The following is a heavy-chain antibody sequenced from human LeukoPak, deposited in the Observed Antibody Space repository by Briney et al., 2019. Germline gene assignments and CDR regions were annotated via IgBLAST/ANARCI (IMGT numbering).Heavy chain of an antibody. CDR3: ARMVVRGVIISLGYFDY. Sequence: ASVKVSCKASGYTFTSYGISWVRQAPGQGLEWMGGIIPIFGTANYAQKFQGRVTITADESTSTAYMELSSLRSEDTAVYYCARMVVRGVIISLGYFDYWGQGTLVTVSS. V-gene: IGHV1-69*13. D-gene: IGHD3-10*01. CDR2: IIPIFGTA. CDR1: GYTFTSYG. J-gene: IGHJ4*02.